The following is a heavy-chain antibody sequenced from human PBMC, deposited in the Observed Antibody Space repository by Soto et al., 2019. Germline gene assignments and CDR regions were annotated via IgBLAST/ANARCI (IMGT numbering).Heavy chain of an antibody. CDR2: IKEDGSEK. Sequence: GGSLRLSCAASGFTFSDYWMTWVRQAPGKGLEWVANIKEDGSEKYYVDSVKGRFTISRDNANNSLYLQMNSLRAEDTAVYYCARDPLRRFDYWGQGTLVTVSS. D-gene: IGHD3-3*01. CDR3: ARDPLRRFDY. J-gene: IGHJ4*02. CDR1: GFTFSDYW. V-gene: IGHV3-7*01.